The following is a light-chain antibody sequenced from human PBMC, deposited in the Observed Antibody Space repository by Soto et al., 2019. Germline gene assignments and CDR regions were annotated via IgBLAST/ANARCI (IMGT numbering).Light chain of an antibody. V-gene: IGKV1-5*03. CDR3: QQYNSYSWT. CDR2: KAT. CDR1: QSISSW. J-gene: IGKJ1*01. Sequence: DIQMTQSPSTLSASVGDRVTITCRASQSISSWLAWYQQKPGKAPKLLIYKATSLESGVPSRFSGSGSGTEFTLTFSSLQLDDFATYYCQQYNSYSWTFGQGTKVEIK.